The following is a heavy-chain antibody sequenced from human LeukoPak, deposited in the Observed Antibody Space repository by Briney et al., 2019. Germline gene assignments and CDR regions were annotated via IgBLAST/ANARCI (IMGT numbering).Heavy chain of an antibody. D-gene: IGHD2-15*01. Sequence: PGGSLRLSCAASGFTFSSYAMSWVRQAPGKGLEWVSAISGSGGSTYYADSVKGRFTISRDNSKNTLYLQMNSLRAEDTAVYYCAKDSLSGNYYYYTDVWGKGTTVTVSS. CDR1: GFTFSSYA. CDR3: AKDSLSGNYYYYTDV. CDR2: ISGSGGST. V-gene: IGHV3-23*01. J-gene: IGHJ6*03.